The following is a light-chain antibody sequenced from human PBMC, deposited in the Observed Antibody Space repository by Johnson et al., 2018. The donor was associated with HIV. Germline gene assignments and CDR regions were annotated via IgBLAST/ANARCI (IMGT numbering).Light chain of an antibody. CDR2: EDN. CDR3: GTWDSRLSALYV. CDR1: SSNIGNNY. J-gene: IGLJ1*01. Sequence: QLVLTQPPSVSAAPGQKVTISCSGSSSNIGNNYVSWYRQLPGTAPKVLIYEDNKRPSGIPDRFSASKSGTSATLAITGLQTGDEAEYYCGTWDSRLSALYVFGTETKVTVL. V-gene: IGLV1-51*02.